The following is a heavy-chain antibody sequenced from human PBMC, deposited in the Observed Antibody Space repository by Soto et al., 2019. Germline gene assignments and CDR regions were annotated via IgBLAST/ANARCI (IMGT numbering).Heavy chain of an antibody. CDR1: GGSISSYY. CDR3: ARGGAYSVAGIVS. J-gene: IGHJ4*02. CDR2: IYYSGST. D-gene: IGHD6-19*01. V-gene: IGHV4-59*01. Sequence: SETLSLTCTVSGGSISSYYWSWIRQPPGKGLEWIGYIYYSGSTNHNPSLKSRVTISVDTSKNQFSLKLSSVTAADTAVYYCARGGAYSVAGIVSWGQGTLVTVSS.